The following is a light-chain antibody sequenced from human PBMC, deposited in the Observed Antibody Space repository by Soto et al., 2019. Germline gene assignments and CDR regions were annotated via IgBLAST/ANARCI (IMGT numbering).Light chain of an antibody. V-gene: IGLV2-14*01. CDR1: SSDFGGYNY. CDR2: DVT. J-gene: IGLJ1*01. Sequence: QSVLTQPASVSGSPGQSITISCTGTSSDFGGYNYVSWYQQHPVKAPKLMIYDVTNRPSGVSDRFSGSKSGNTASLTIPGLQAEDEADYYCSSYTSSSTPHDFRTGTKVTVL. CDR3: SSYTSSSTPHD.